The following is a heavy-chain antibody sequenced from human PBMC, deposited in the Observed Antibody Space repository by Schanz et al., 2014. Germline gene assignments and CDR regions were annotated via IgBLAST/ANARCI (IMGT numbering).Heavy chain of an antibody. D-gene: IGHD6-13*01. V-gene: IGHV3-23*04. CDR1: GFTFSSYA. Sequence: VQLVESGGGVVQPGRSLRLSCAASGFTFSSYAMSWVRQAPGKGLEWVSTISASGGSTYYADSVKGRFTISRDNSKNILYLQMNSLRAEDTAVYYCAREQIMAAAGLVDYWGHGTLVTVSS. CDR3: AREQIMAAAGLVDY. CDR2: ISASGGST. J-gene: IGHJ4*01.